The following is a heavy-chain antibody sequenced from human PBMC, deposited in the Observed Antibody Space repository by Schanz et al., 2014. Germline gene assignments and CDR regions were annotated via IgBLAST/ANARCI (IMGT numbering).Heavy chain of an antibody. Sequence: EADLVESGGGLIQRGESLRLSCSASGFSFSSYSMNWVRQAPGKGLEWVSSISGRSSHIYYADSVKGRFSISRDNSKNTLYLQMNTLRAEDTAVYYCARDRGYCSGGSCLTFDYWGQGTLVTVSS. V-gene: IGHV3-21*01. J-gene: IGHJ4*02. CDR2: ISGRSSHI. CDR3: ARDRGYCSGGSCLTFDY. CDR1: GFSFSSYS. D-gene: IGHD2-15*01.